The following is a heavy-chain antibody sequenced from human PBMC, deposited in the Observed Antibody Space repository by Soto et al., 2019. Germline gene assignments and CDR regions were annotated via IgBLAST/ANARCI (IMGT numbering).Heavy chain of an antibody. V-gene: IGHV3-53*01. CDR2: IYSGGST. J-gene: IGHJ6*02. Sequence: GGSLRLSCAASGFTVSSNYMSWVRQAPGKGLEWVSVIYSGGSTYYADSVKGRFTISRDNSKNTLYLQMNSLRAEDTAVYYCARDAPIYDFWSGYYPLYGMDVWGQRTTVTFSS. CDR1: GFTVSSNY. CDR3: ARDAPIYDFWSGYYPLYGMDV. D-gene: IGHD3-3*01.